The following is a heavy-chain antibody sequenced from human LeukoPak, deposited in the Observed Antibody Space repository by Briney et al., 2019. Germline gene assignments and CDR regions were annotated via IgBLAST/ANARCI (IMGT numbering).Heavy chain of an antibody. CDR2: MNPNSGNT. J-gene: IGHJ3*02. CDR1: GYTFTSYD. Sequence: ASVKVSCKASGYTFTSYDINWVRQATGQGLEWMGWMNPNSGNTGYAQKFQGRVTITRNTSISTAYMELSNLRSEDTAVYYCARYCSSTSCPEFDIWGQGTMVTVSS. D-gene: IGHD2-2*01. CDR3: ARYCSSTSCPEFDI. V-gene: IGHV1-8*03.